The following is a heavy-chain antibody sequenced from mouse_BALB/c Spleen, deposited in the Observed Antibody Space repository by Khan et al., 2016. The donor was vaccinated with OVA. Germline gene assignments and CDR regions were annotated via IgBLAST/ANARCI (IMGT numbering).Heavy chain of an antibody. V-gene: IGHV1-7*01. Sequence: QVQLKQSGAELAKPGASVKMSCKASGYTFTSYWMHWVKQRPGQGLEWIGYIDPSTDYTEYNQKFRDKATLTVDKSSTTVYMQLTSLTSADSAVYYCVNHGSSAAWFTYWGQGTLVTVSA. J-gene: IGHJ3*01. CDR2: IDPSTDYT. CDR3: VNHGSSAAWFTY. CDR1: GYTFTSYW. D-gene: IGHD1-1*01.